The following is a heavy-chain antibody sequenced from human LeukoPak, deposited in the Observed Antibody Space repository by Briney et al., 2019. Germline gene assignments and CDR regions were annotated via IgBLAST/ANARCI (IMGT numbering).Heavy chain of an antibody. CDR2: ISYDGSNK. V-gene: IGHV3-30-3*01. D-gene: IGHD5-18*01. CDR1: GFTFSSYA. J-gene: IGHJ1*01. Sequence: GGSLRLSCAASGFTFSSYAIHWVRQAPGKGLEWVAVISYDGSNKYYADSVKGRFTISRDNSKNTLYLQMNSLRAEDTAVYYCAKDEDSAMAAEYFQHWGQGTLVTVSS. CDR3: AKDEDSAMAAEYFQH.